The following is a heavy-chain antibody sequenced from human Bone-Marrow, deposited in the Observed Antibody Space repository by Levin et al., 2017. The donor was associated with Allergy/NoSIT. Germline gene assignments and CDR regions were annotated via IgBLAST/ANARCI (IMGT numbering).Heavy chain of an antibody. D-gene: IGHD6-19*01. CDR2: IYYSGST. CDR3: ERDWGHSSGWQGWFDP. V-gene: IGHV4-39*07. CDR1: GDSISSSRYY. Sequence: PSETLSLTCTVSGDSISSSRYYWGWLRQPPGTGLEWIGNIYYSGSTYYNPSLKSRVTISLDTSKNQFSLKLSSVTAADTAVYYCERDWGHSSGWQGWFDPWGQGTLVTVSS. J-gene: IGHJ5*02.